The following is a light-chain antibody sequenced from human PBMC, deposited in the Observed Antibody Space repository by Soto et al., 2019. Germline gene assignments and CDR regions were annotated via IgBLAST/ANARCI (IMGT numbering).Light chain of an antibody. CDR2: DDN. CDR1: SSNIGGNS. J-gene: IGLJ1*01. Sequence: QSVLRQPPSVSAAPGQKVTISCSGSSSNIGGNSVSWYQQLPGTAPKLLIYDDNKRPSGIPDRFSGSKSGTSATLGITGFQTGDEADYYCRSWDSSLSAYVFGTGTKVTVL. V-gene: IGLV1-51*01. CDR3: RSWDSSLSAYV.